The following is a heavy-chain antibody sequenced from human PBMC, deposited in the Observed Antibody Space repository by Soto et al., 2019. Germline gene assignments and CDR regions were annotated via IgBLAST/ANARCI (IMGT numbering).Heavy chain of an antibody. Sequence: EVQLVQSGAEVKKPGESLRISCKGSGYSFTSYWISWVRQMPGKDLEWMGRIDPSDAYTNYSPSFQGHVTISADKSISTAYLQWSSLKALDTAMYYCARLQAAAGDNDLTFDYWGQGTLVTVSS. CDR2: IDPSDAYT. J-gene: IGHJ4*02. CDR3: ARLQAAAGDNDLTFDY. D-gene: IGHD6-13*01. CDR1: GYSFTSYW. V-gene: IGHV5-10-1*01.